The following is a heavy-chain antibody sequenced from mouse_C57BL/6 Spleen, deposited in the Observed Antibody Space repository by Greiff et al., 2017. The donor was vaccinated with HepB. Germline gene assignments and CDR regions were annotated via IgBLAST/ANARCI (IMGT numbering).Heavy chain of an antibody. D-gene: IGHD1-1*01. J-gene: IGHJ1*03. Sequence: VQLQQPGAELVKPGASVKMSCKASGYTFTSYWITWVKQRPGQGLEWIGDIYPGSGSTNYNEKFKSKATLTVDTSSSTAYMQLSSLTSEDSAVYYCARSPISYYYGSNWYFDVWGTGTTVTVSS. CDR1: GYTFTSYW. V-gene: IGHV1-55*01. CDR3: ARSPISYYYGSNWYFDV. CDR2: IYPGSGST.